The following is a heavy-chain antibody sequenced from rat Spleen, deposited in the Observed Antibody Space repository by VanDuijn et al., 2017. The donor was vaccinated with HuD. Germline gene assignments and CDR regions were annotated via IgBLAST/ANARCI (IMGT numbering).Heavy chain of an antibody. CDR3: TRENWVLDS. CDR2: ITHSTSTT. CDR1: GFTFSYYD. D-gene: IGHD5-1*01. J-gene: IGHJ2*01. V-gene: IGHV5-29*01. Sequence: EVQLVESGGGLVQPGRSLKLSCAASGFTFSYYDMAWVRQAPTKGLEWVATITHSTSTTYYPDSVQGRFTISRDDAKSALYLQMDSLRSEDTATYYCTRENWVLDSWGQGVMVTVSS.